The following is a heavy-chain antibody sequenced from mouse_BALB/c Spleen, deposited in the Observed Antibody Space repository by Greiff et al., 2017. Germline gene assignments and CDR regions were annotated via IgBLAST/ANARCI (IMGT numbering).Heavy chain of an antibody. D-gene: IGHD2-10*01. J-gene: IGHJ4*01. Sequence: EVQVVESGGGLVKPGGSLKLSCAASGFAFSSYDMSWVRQTPEKRLEWVAYISSGGGSTYYPDTVKGRFTISRDNAKNTLYLQMSSLKSEDTAMYYCARQAYYGNPPYAMDYWGQGTSVTVSS. V-gene: IGHV5-12-1*01. CDR1: GFAFSSYD. CDR2: ISSGGGST. CDR3: ARQAYYGNPPYAMDY.